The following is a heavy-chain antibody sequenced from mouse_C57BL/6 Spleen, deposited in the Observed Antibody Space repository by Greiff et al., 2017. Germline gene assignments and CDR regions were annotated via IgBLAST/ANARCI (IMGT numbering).Heavy chain of an antibody. Sequence: VQLQQSGAELVRPGTSVKVSCKASGYAFTNYLIEWVKQRPGQGLEWIGVINPGSGGTNYNEKFKGKATLTADKSSSTAYMQLSSLTSEDSAVYFCARGGDGYSFDYWGQGTTLTVSS. CDR2: INPGSGGT. J-gene: IGHJ2*01. V-gene: IGHV1-54*01. D-gene: IGHD2-3*01. CDR1: GYAFTNYL. CDR3: ARGGDGYSFDY.